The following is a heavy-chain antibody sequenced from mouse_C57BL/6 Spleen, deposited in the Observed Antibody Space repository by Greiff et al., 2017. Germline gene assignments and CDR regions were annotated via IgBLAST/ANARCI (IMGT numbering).Heavy chain of an antibody. CDR1: GYSITSGYD. CDR3: ARGRYDGRGAMDY. J-gene: IGHJ4*01. Sequence: VQLQQSGPGMVKPSQSLSLSCTVTGYSITSGYDWHWIRHFPGNKLEWLGYISYSGSTNYNPSLKSRISITHDTSKNHFFLKLNSVTTEDAATYCCARGRYDGRGAMDYWGQGTSVTVSS. D-gene: IGHD2-12*01. CDR2: ISYSGST. V-gene: IGHV3-1*01.